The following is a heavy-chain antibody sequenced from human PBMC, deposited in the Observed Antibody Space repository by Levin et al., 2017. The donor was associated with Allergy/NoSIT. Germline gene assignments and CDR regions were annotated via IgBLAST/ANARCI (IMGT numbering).Heavy chain of an antibody. CDR2: MKHDGSEK. Sequence: GESLKISCAASGFSFSSYWMSWVRQAPGKGLEWVANMKHDGSEKFYVDSVKGRFTISRDNAKKSLSLQMNSLTAEDTAIYYCAREGTLGSSWDSKNWFDPWGQGTLVTVSS. J-gene: IGHJ5*02. CDR1: GFSFSSYW. V-gene: IGHV3-7*01. CDR3: AREGTLGSSWDSKNWFDP. D-gene: IGHD6-13*01.